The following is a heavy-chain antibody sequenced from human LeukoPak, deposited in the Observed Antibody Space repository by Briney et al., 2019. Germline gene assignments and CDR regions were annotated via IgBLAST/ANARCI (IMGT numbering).Heavy chain of an antibody. CDR1: GFTFSSYS. CDR2: IKEDGSEK. D-gene: IGHD3-22*01. V-gene: IGHV3-7*05. Sequence: PGGSLTLSCAASGFTFSSYSMNWVRQAPGKGLEWVANIKEDGSEKCYVDSVKGRFTISRDNAKNSLYLQMNSLGAEDTAVYYCARDPSINMIRVLIAGYFDYWGQGNMVTVSS. J-gene: IGHJ4*02. CDR3: ARDPSINMIRVLIAGYFDY.